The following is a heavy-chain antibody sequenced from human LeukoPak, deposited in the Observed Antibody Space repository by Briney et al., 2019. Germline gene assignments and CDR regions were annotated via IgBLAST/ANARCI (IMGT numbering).Heavy chain of an antibody. V-gene: IGHV3-23*01. J-gene: IGHJ4*02. D-gene: IGHD6-19*01. CDR1: GFTFSSSA. CDR2: ISASGGST. Sequence: GGSLRLSCAASGFTFSSSAMSWVRQVPGKGLEWVSGISASGGSTYYADSVRGRFTISRDNSKNTLYLQMNSLRAEDTAVYYCAKYVGQWLPPLFDYWGQGTLVTVSS. CDR3: AKYVGQWLPPLFDY.